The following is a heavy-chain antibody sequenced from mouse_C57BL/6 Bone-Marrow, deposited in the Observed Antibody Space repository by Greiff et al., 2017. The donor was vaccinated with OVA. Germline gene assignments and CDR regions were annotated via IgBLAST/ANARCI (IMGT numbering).Heavy chain of an antibody. CDR1: GFSFNTYA. J-gene: IGHJ2*01. V-gene: IGHV10-1*01. CDR3: VRQKGLSFDY. Sequence: EVQLVESGGGLVQPKGSLKLSCAASGFSFNTYAMNWVRQAPGKGLEWVARIRSKSNNYATYYADSVKDRFTISRDDSESMLYLQMNNLKTEDTAMYYCVRQKGLSFDYWGQGTTLTVSS. D-gene: IGHD3-1*01. CDR2: IRSKSNNYAT.